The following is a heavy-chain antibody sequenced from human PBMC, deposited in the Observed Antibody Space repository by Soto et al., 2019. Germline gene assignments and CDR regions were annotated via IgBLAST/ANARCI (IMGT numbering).Heavy chain of an antibody. CDR1: GFTFSSYE. CDR3: ARAFVGATDY. J-gene: IGHJ4*02. D-gene: IGHD1-26*01. Sequence: GGCLRLSCAASGFTFSSYEMNWVRQAPGKGLEWVSYISGSGSTIYYADSVKGRFTISRDNAKNSLYLQMNSLRAEDTAVYYCARAFVGATDYWGQGTLVTVSS. V-gene: IGHV3-48*03. CDR2: ISGSGSTI.